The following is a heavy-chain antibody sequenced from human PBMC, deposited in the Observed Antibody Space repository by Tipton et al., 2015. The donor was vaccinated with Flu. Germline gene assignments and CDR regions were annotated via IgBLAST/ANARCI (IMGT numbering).Heavy chain of an antibody. D-gene: IGHD3-10*01. CDR2: IYYSGNT. CDR3: ARIYYYGSGDYYLDS. J-gene: IGHJ4*02. V-gene: IGHV4-39*07. CDR1: GGSISSVTYY. Sequence: TLSLTCTVSGGSISSVTYYWGWIRQPPGKGLEWIGNIYYSGNTYSNPSLKSRVTMSVDRSKNQMSLRLNSVTAADTAVYYCARIYYYGSGDYYLDSWGQGTLVTVSS.